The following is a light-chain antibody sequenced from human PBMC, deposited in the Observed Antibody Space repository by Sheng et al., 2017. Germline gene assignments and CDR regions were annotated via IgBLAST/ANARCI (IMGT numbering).Light chain of an antibody. CDR1: QDISNF. V-gene: IGKV1-27*01. CDR3: QNYKSAPRT. Sequence: DIQMTQSPSSLSASVGDRVVITCRASQDISNFLAWYQQTPGKPPKLLIHAASTLQSGVPSRFSGSGSGTEFTLTISSLQPEDVATYYCQNYKSAPRTFGQGTKVEIK. CDR2: AAS. J-gene: IGKJ1*01.